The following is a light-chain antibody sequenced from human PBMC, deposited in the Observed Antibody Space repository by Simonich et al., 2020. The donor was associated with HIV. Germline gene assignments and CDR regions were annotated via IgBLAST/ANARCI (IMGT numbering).Light chain of an antibody. J-gene: IGKJ2*01. V-gene: IGKV1-NL1*01. Sequence: DIQMTQSPSSLSASVGDRVTITCRACQGVRNSLAWYQQKPGKAPKILLYAASRFESGVPSRFSGSGSGTDYTLTISSLQPEDFATYYCQQYYSTLMYTFGQGTKLEIK. CDR1: QGVRNS. CDR3: QQYYSTLMYT. CDR2: AAS.